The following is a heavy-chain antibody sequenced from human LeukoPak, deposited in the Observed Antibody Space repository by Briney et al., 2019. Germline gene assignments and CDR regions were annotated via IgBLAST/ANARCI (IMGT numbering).Heavy chain of an antibody. CDR2: IIPILGIA. D-gene: IGHD2-2*01. CDR3: ARLDIVVVPAARDDAFDI. J-gene: IGHJ3*02. V-gene: IGHV1-69*04. Sequence: SVKVSCKASGGTFSSYAISWVRQASGQGLEWMGRIIPILGIANYAQKFQGRVTITADKSTSTAYMELSSLRSEDTAVYYCARLDIVVVPAARDDAFDIWGQGTMVTVSS. CDR1: GGTFSSYA.